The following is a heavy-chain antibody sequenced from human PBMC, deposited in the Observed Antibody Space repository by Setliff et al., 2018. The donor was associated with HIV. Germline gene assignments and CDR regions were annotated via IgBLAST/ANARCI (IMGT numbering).Heavy chain of an antibody. CDR3: ARGGEYYSDSGGIYYYMDV. CDR2: TNWNGRST. D-gene: IGHD3-22*01. CDR1: GFTFDDYG. J-gene: IGHJ6*03. Sequence: RAGGSLRLSCEASGFTFDDYGMNWVRQAPGKGLEWVSGTNWNGRSTGDADFVKGRFTISRDNAKNSLDLQMNRLGAEDTALYYCARGGEYYSDSGGIYYYMDVWGKGTTVTVSS. V-gene: IGHV3-20*04.